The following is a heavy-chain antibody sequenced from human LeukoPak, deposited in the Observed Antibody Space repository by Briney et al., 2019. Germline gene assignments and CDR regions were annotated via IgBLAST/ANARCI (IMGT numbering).Heavy chain of an antibody. CDR1: GFTFDDYA. J-gene: IGHJ4*02. Sequence: GGSLRLSCAASGFTFDDYAMHWVRQAPGKGLEWVSGISWNSGSIGYADSVKGRFTISRDNAKNTLYLQMNSLRAEDTAVYYCARIEFSGYDLSYWGQGTLVTVSS. CDR3: ARIEFSGYDLSY. V-gene: IGHV3-9*01. CDR2: ISWNSGSI. D-gene: IGHD5-12*01.